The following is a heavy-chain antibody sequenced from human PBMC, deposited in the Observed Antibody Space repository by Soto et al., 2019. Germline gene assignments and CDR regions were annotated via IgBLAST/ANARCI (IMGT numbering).Heavy chain of an antibody. CDR1: GFTFSSYG. CDR3: AKDEGEVAVAR. Sequence: QAQLVESGGGVVQPGRSLRLSCAASGFTFSSYGMHWVRQAPGKGLEWVAVISYDGSNKYYADSVKGRFTISRDNSKNTLYLQMNSLRAEDTAVYYCAKDEGEVAVARWGQGTLVTVSS. V-gene: IGHV3-30*18. CDR2: ISYDGSNK. J-gene: IGHJ4*02. D-gene: IGHD6-19*01.